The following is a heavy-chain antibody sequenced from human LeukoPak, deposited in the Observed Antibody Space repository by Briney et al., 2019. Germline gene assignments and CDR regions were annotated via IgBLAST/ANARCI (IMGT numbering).Heavy chain of an antibody. Sequence: ASVKVSCKAAGYPFTSYGISWVRQAPGQGLEWMGWISAYNGNTDYAQKLQGRVTMTTDTSTSTAYMELRSLRSDDTAVYYCARPHYDILTGYYNLDYWGQGTLVTVSS. J-gene: IGHJ4*02. D-gene: IGHD3-9*01. CDR1: GYPFTSYG. V-gene: IGHV1-18*04. CDR2: ISAYNGNT. CDR3: ARPHYDILTGYYNLDY.